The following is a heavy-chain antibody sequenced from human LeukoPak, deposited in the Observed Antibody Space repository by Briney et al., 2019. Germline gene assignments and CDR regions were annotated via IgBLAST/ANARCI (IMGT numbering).Heavy chain of an antibody. J-gene: IGHJ5*02. CDR3: TSRCGYSGYRPCES. V-gene: IGHV3-49*03. CDR2: IRSRAYGGTT. Sequence: PGGSLRLSCTASGFTFGDYAMSWFRQAPGKGLEWVGFIRSRAYGGTTEYAASVKGRFTISRDDSKSIAYLQMNSLKTEDTAVYYCTSRCGYSGYRPCESWGQGTLVTVSS. CDR1: GFTFGDYA. D-gene: IGHD5-12*01.